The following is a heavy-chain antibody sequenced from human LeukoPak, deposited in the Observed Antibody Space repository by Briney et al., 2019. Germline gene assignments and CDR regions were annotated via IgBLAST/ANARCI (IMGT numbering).Heavy chain of an antibody. CDR2: VSGNGGTT. Sequence: GGSLRLSCAAFGFTSNNYAMNWVRQAPGKGLEWVSAVSGNGGTTYYADSVKGRFTISRGNSKNTVNLQINNLRDEDTARYYCARGVAGRYCAGGSCPALVYWGQGTLVTVSS. CDR1: GFTSNNYA. D-gene: IGHD2-15*01. CDR3: ARGVAGRYCAGGSCPALVY. V-gene: IGHV3-23*01. J-gene: IGHJ4*02.